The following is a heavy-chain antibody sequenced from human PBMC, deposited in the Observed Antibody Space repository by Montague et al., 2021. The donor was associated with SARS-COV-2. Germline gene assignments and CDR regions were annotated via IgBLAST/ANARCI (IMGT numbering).Heavy chain of an antibody. D-gene: IGHD5/OR15-5a*01. CDR2: INHSGST. V-gene: IGHV4-34*01. CDR3: ARSGGVSTEIYYLEGYYYGMDV. Sequence: SETLSLTCTVSGGSFSGYYWSWIRQPPGKGLEWIGEINHSGSTNYNPSLKSRVTISVDTSKNHFSLKLSSVTAADTAVYYCARSGGVSTEIYYLEGYYYGMDVWGQGTTVTVSS. J-gene: IGHJ6*02. CDR1: GGSFSGYY.